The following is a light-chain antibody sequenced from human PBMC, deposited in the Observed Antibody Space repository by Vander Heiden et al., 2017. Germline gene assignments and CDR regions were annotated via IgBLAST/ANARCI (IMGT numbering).Light chain of an antibody. Sequence: QSALTQPASVSGSPGQSITISCTGTSSHIGAQRYVSWCQQHPGKVPKVMIYEVTYRPSGVYNRFSGSKSGNTASLTISELQAEDEAHYYCASYTSTNTLVFGGGTKLTVL. CDR1: SSHIGAQRY. CDR3: ASYTSTNTLV. J-gene: IGLJ2*01. V-gene: IGLV2-14*01. CDR2: EVT.